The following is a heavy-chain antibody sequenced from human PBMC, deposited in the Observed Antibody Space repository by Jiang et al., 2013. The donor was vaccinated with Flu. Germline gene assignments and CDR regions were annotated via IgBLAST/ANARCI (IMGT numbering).Heavy chain of an antibody. D-gene: IGHD2-2*02. CDR1: GFTFIAYG. J-gene: IGHJ4*02. CDR3: AKEAQSPQSSLYHLLYPLDY. V-gene: IGHV3-30*18. CDR2: ISYDGSYK. Sequence: VQLVESGGGVVQPGRSLRLSCAASGFTFIAYGMHWVRQAPGKGLEWVAIISYDGSYKYYEDSVKGRFTISRDNSKNTLYLQMNSLRTEDTAVYYCAKEAQSPQSSLYHLLYPLDYWAREPWSPSPQ.